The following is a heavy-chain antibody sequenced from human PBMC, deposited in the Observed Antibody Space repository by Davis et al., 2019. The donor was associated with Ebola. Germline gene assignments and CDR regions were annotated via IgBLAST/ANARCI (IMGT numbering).Heavy chain of an antibody. CDR1: GYTFTSYG. CDR2: ISAYNGNT. V-gene: IGHV1-18*01. Sequence: VKVSCKASGYTFTSYGISWVRQAPGQGLEWMGWISAYNGNTNYAQKFQGRVTMTTDTSTSTAYMDLSSLKSEDTAVYYCARASYGSGSYSTTVSFDYWGQGTLVTVSS. J-gene: IGHJ4*02. CDR3: ARASYGSGSYSTTVSFDY. D-gene: IGHD3-10*01.